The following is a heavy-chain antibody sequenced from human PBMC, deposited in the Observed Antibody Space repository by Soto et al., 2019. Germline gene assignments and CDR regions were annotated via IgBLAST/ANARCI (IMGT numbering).Heavy chain of an antibody. CDR1: GGTFSSYA. CDR3: ARPRSYYESSGTDVDAFDI. Sequence: QVQLVQSGAEVKKPGSSVKVSCKASGGTFSSYAISWVRQAPGQGLEWMGGIIPIFGTANYAQKFQGRVTITADESTSTAYMELSSLSSEDTAVYYCARPRSYYESSGTDVDAFDIWGHGTMVTVSS. V-gene: IGHV1-69*01. J-gene: IGHJ3*02. CDR2: IIPIFGTA. D-gene: IGHD3-22*01.